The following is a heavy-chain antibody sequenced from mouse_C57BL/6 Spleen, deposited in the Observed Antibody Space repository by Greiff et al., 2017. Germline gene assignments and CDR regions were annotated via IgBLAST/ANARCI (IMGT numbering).Heavy chain of an antibody. D-gene: IGHD1-1*01. J-gene: IGHJ3*01. CDR3: ARHLSSPAWFAD. CDR2: FYPRSGNT. Sequence: QVQLQQSGAELARPGASVKLSCKASGYTFTSYGISWVKQRTGQGLEWIGEFYPRSGNTYYNEKFKGKATLTADKSSSTAYMELRSLTSEDSAVYFCARHLSSPAWFADWDQGTLVTVSA. CDR1: GYTFTSYG. V-gene: IGHV1-81*01.